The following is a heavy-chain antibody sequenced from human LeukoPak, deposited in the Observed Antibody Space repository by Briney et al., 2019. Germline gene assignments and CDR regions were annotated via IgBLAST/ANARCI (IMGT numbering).Heavy chain of an antibody. J-gene: IGHJ4*02. CDR3: AKDKGKWALGYCSSTSCYPDY. V-gene: IGHV1-69*04. CDR2: IIPILGIA. CDR1: GYTFTSYG. D-gene: IGHD2-2*01. Sequence: ASVKVSCKASGYTFTSYGISWVRQAPGQGLEWMGRIIPILGIANYAQKFQGRVTITADKSTSTAYMELSSLRSEDTAVYYCAKDKGKWALGYCSSTSCYPDYWGQGTLVTVSS.